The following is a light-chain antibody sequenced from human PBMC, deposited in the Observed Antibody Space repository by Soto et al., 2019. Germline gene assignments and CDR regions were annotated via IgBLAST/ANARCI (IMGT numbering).Light chain of an antibody. CDR2: KAS. CDR1: QTISSW. Sequence: DMQMTQSPSTLAGSVGDRVTITCRASQTISSWLAWYQQKPGKAPKLLIYKASTLKSGVPSRFSGSGSGTEFTLTISNLQPDDFSTYYCQQYNTYSFGQGTKVDI. CDR3: QQYNTYS. V-gene: IGKV1-5*03. J-gene: IGKJ2*01.